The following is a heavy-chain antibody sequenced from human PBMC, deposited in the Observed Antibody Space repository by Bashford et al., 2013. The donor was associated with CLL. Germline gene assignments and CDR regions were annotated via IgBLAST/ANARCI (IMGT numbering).Heavy chain of an antibody. CDR2: ISAYNGNR. J-gene: IGHJ5*02. CDR1: GDTFTTYG. Sequence: ASVKVSCKASGDTFTTYGVSWVRQAPGQGLEWMGWISAYNGNRRYAENFQGRVTMTTDTSTSTAYMELRSLRSDDTAVYYCARDKGRNIAVAAHNNWFDPWAREPWSPSPQ. V-gene: IGHV1-18*01. CDR3: ARDKGRNIAVAAHNNWFDP. D-gene: IGHD6-19*01.